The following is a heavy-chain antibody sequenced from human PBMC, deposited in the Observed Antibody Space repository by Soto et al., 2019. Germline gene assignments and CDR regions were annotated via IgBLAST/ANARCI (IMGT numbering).Heavy chain of an antibody. J-gene: IGHJ4*02. V-gene: IGHV3-9*01. D-gene: IGHD6-13*01. CDR2: ISWNSGSI. CDR3: AKDRYSSSWRDFDY. CDR1: GFTFDDYA. Sequence: DVQLVESGGGLVQPGRSLRLSCAASGFTFDDYAMHWVRQAPGKGLEWVSGISWNSGSIGYADSVKGRFTISRDNAKNSLYLQMNSLRAEDTALYYCAKDRYSSSWRDFDYWGQGTLVTVSS.